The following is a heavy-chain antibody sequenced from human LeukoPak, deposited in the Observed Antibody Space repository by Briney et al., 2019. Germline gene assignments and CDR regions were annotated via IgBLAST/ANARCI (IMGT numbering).Heavy chain of an antibody. V-gene: IGHV3-30*03. CDR2: ISYDGSNK. D-gene: IGHD2-2*01. CDR3: ARSGDIVVVPAANHYYGMDV. Sequence: GRSLRLSCAASGFTFSSYGMHWVRQAPGKGLEWVAVISYDGSNKYYADSVKGRFTISRDNSKNTLYLQMNSLRAEDTAVYYCARSGDIVVVPAANHYYGMDVWGKGTTVTVSS. CDR1: GFTFSSYG. J-gene: IGHJ6*04.